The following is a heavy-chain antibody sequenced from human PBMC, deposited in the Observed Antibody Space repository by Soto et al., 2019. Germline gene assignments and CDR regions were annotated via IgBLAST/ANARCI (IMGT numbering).Heavy chain of an antibody. D-gene: IGHD3-3*01. Sequence: PSETLSLTCAVYGGSFSGYYWSWIRQPPGKGLEWIGEINHSGSTNYNPSLKSRVTISVDTSKNQFSLKLSSVTAADTAVYYCARGRGFNTIFGVVNDYWGQGTLVTVSS. CDR1: GGSFSGYY. CDR2: INHSGST. V-gene: IGHV4-34*01. CDR3: ARGRGFNTIFGVVNDY. J-gene: IGHJ4*02.